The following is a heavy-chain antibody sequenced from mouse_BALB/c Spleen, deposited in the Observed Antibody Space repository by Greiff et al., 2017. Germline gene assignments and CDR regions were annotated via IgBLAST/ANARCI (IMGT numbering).Heavy chain of an antibody. Sequence: EVKLVESGPSLVKPSQTLSLTCSVTGDSITSGYWNWIRKFPGNKLEYMGYISYSGSTYYNPSLKSRISITRDTSKNQYYLQLNSVTTEDTATYYCARYTYGSSHGYFDVWGAGTTVTVSS. J-gene: IGHJ1*01. D-gene: IGHD1-1*01. CDR1: GDSITSGY. CDR3: ARYTYGSSHGYFDV. CDR2: ISYSGST. V-gene: IGHV3-8*02.